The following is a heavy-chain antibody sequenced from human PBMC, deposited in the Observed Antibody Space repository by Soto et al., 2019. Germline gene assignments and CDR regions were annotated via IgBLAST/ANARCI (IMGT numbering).Heavy chain of an antibody. Sequence: SETLSLTCTVSGGSISSSSYYWGWIRQPPGKGLEWIGSIYYSGSTYYNPSLKSRVTISVDTSKNQFSLKLSSVTAADTAVYYCARHVQDSSSSQYFDYWGQGTLVTVSS. CDR1: GGSISSSSYY. V-gene: IGHV4-39*01. J-gene: IGHJ4*02. CDR2: IYYSGST. D-gene: IGHD6-6*01. CDR3: ARHVQDSSSSQYFDY.